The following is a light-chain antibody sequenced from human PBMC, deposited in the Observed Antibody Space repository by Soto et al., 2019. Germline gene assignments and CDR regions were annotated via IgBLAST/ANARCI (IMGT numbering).Light chain of an antibody. CDR1: QSVSSN. CDR3: QQYNNWPG. J-gene: IGKJ3*01. V-gene: IGKV3-15*01. Sequence: EIVMTQSPATLSVSPGERATLSCRASQSVSSNLAWYQQKPGQAPRLLIYGASTRATGIPARFSGSGSGTEFTLTISSLQSEDFAVSYCQQYNNWPGFGPGTKVDIK. CDR2: GAS.